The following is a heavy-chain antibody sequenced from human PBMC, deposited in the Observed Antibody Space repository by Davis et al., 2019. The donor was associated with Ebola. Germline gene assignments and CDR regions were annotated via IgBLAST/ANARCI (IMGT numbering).Heavy chain of an antibody. J-gene: IGHJ4*02. D-gene: IGHD3-16*02. Sequence: GESLKISCAASGFSFSSYAMTWVRQAPGKGLEWVSGMSSSGDRTNYADSVKGRFTISRDNSKNTLYLQMNSLRAEDTAVYYCARDGMITFGGVIVYYFDYWGQGTLVTVSS. CDR3: ARDGMITFGGVIVYYFDY. V-gene: IGHV3-23*01. CDR2: MSSSGDRT. CDR1: GFSFSSYA.